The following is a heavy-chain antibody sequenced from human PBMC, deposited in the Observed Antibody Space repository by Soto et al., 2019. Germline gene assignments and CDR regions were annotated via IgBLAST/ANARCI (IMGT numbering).Heavy chain of an antibody. Sequence: QVQLVHSGAEVKKPGASVKVSCKASGYTFTSYDINWVRQATGQGLEWMGWMNPNSGNTAYAQKFQGRVTMTSNTSISTASMELSSLRSEDTAVYYCARDRETYCMDVWGRGTTFTVSS. V-gene: IGHV1-8*01. CDR1: GYTFTSYD. J-gene: IGHJ6*02. CDR3: ARDRETYCMDV. CDR2: MNPNSGNT.